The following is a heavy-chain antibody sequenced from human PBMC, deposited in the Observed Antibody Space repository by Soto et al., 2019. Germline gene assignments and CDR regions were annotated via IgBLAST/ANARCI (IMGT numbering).Heavy chain of an antibody. V-gene: IGHV3-66*01. CDR3: ARSRTGTTYGGMDV. CDR1: GFAVSSNY. CDR2: IHSGGDT. J-gene: IGHJ6*02. D-gene: IGHD1-7*01. Sequence: EVQLVESGGDLVQPGGSLRLSCAASGFAVSSNYMTWVRQAPGKGLEWVSVIHSGGDTHYADSVRGRFTISRDNSKNTRYLQRTSLRAEDTAVYYCARSRTGTTYGGMDVWGQGTTVTVSS.